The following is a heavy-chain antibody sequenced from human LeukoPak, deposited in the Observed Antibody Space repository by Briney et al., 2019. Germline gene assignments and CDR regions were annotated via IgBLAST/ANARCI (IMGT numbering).Heavy chain of an antibody. CDR2: IYYSGST. J-gene: IGHJ5*02. V-gene: IGHV4-59*01. CDR3: ARDSTAPDILTGYYWRWFDP. D-gene: IGHD3-9*01. Sequence: SETLSLTCTVSGGSTSSYYWSWIRQPPGKGLEWIGYIYYSGSTNYNPSLKSRVTISVDTSKNQFSLKLSSVTAADTAVYYCARDSTAPDILTGYYWRWFDPWGQGTLVTVSS. CDR1: GGSTSSYY.